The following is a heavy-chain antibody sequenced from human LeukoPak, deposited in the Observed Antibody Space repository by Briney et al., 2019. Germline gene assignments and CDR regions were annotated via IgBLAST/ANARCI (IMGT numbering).Heavy chain of an antibody. CDR3: ARGYFDWLLSSSYWYFDL. CDR1: GFSFRSHE. D-gene: IGHD3-9*01. J-gene: IGHJ2*01. V-gene: IGHV3-48*03. CDR2: ISSGGDYI. Sequence: PGGSLRLSCAASGFSFRSHEMNWVRQAPGKGLEWISYISSGGDYIYYADSVKGRFTISRDNAKNSLYLQMNSLRAEDTAVHYCARGYFDWLLSSSYWYFDLWGRGSLVTVSS.